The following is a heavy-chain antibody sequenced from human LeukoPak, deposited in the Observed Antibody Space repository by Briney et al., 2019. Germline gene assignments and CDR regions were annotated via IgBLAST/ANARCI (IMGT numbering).Heavy chain of an antibody. J-gene: IGHJ4*02. Sequence: PGRSLRLSCAASGFTFSSYAMHWVRQAPGKGLEWVEVISYDESNKYYADSVKGRFTISRDNSKNTLYLQMNGLRAEDTAVYYCAGYCSGGSCLTDYWGQGTLVTVSS. D-gene: IGHD2-15*01. CDR1: GFTFSSYA. V-gene: IGHV3-30*04. CDR3: AGYCSGGSCLTDY. CDR2: ISYDESNK.